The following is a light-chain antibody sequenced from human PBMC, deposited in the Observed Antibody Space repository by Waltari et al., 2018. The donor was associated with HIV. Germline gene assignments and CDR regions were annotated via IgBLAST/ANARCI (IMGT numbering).Light chain of an antibody. Sequence: QLVLTQSPSASASLGASVKLTCTLSSGHNTYAIAWHQQQPEKGPRYLMRLNSDGSHSKGDGIPARFAGSSSGSERYLIISSLQSEDEADYYCQTWGSGIRVFVGGTKLTVL. CDR1: SGHNTYA. CDR2: LNSDGSH. CDR3: QTWGSGIRV. J-gene: IGLJ3*02. V-gene: IGLV4-69*01.